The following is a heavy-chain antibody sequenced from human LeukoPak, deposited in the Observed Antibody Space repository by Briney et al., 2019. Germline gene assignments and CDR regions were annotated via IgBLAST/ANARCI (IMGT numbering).Heavy chain of an antibody. Sequence: PGGSLGLSCAASGFTFSSYSMNWVRQAPGKELEWVSSISSSSSYIYYADSVKGRFTISRDNAKNSLYLQMNSLRAEDTAVYYCARDSGPRYCSGGSCWTFDYWGQGTLVTVSS. CDR1: GFTFSSYS. V-gene: IGHV3-21*01. CDR2: ISSSSSYI. J-gene: IGHJ4*02. CDR3: ARDSGPRYCSGGSCWTFDY. D-gene: IGHD2-15*01.